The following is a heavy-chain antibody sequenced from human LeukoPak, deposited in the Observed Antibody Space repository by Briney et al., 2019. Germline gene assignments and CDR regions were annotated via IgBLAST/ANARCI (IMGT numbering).Heavy chain of an antibody. D-gene: IGHD2-8*01. CDR2: ISAYNGNI. V-gene: IGHV1-18*04. CDR1: GYTFNSYG. Sequence: ASVKVSCKASGYTFNSYGISWVRPAPGQGLAWMGWISAYNGNINYAQQLQGRVTMAAATSTSTAHMELRSLTSDATAVYYCARDYYWRENYFDYWGQGTLVTVSS. J-gene: IGHJ4*02. CDR3: ARDYYWRENYFDY.